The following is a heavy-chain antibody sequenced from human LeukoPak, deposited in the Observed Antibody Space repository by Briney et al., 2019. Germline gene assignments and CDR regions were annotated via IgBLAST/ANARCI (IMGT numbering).Heavy chain of an antibody. CDR1: GFTVSSTY. CDR3: AKEGGSSSWSYFDY. CDR2: LYSGGTT. V-gene: IGHV3-66*02. Sequence: GGSLRLSCAASGFTVSSTYMSWVRQAPGKGLEWVSVLYSGGTTYYADSVKGRFTISRDNSKNTLYLQMNSLRAEDTAVYYCAKEGGSSSWSYFDYWGQGTLVTVSS. D-gene: IGHD6-13*01. J-gene: IGHJ4*02.